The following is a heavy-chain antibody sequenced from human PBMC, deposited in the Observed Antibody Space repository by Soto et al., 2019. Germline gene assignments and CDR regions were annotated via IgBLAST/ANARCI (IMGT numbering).Heavy chain of an antibody. J-gene: IGHJ6*02. Sequence: GGSLRLSCAASGFTFSSYAMSWVRQAPGKGLEWVSAISGSGGSTYYADSVKGRFTISRDNSKNTLYLQMNSLRAEDTAVYYCAKDKGVDYDILTGSGVLVPYYYYGMDVWGQGTTVTVSS. D-gene: IGHD3-9*01. CDR2: ISGSGGST. V-gene: IGHV3-23*01. CDR1: GFTFSSYA. CDR3: AKDKGVDYDILTGSGVLVPYYYYGMDV.